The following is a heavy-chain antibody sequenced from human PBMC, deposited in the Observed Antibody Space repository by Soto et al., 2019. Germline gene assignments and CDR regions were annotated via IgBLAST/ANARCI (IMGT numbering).Heavy chain of an antibody. Sequence: TGGSLRLSCAASGFTFSSYGMHWVRQAPGKGLEWVAVISYDGSNKYYADSVKGRFTISRDNSKNTLYLQMNSLRAEDTAVYYCANHGMDVWGQGTTVTVSS. J-gene: IGHJ6*02. CDR3: ANHGMDV. CDR2: ISYDGSNK. CDR1: GFTFSSYG. V-gene: IGHV3-30*18.